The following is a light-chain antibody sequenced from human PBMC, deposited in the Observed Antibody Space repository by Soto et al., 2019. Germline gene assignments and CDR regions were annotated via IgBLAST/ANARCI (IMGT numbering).Light chain of an antibody. J-gene: IGKJ5*01. Sequence: EIVMTQSPATLSVSPGERATLSCRASQNVISNLAWYQQEPGQAPRLLIYGASTRATGIPVRFSGSGSGTEFTLTISSLQPEDFEVYYCQQYNNWPITFGQGTRLEIK. CDR3: QQYNNWPIT. CDR2: GAS. V-gene: IGKV3-15*01. CDR1: QNVISN.